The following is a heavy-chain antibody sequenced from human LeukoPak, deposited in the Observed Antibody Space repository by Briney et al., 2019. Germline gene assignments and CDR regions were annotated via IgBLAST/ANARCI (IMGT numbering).Heavy chain of an antibody. CDR3: ARDREGLAYFDY. Sequence: ASVKVSCKASGYTFTGKFIHWVRQAPGQGLEWMGWIDPNSGGTDYAQKFRGRVTMTRDTSTSTAYMDLSSLISDDTAVYYCARDREGLAYFDYWGQGTRVTVSS. V-gene: IGHV1-2*02. CDR2: IDPNSGGT. CDR1: GYTFTGKF. D-gene: IGHD3/OR15-3a*01. J-gene: IGHJ4*02.